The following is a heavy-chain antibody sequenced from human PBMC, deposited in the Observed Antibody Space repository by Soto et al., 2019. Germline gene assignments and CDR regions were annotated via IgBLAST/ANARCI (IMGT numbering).Heavy chain of an antibody. D-gene: IGHD2-15*01. CDR1: GFTFGDSY. J-gene: IGHJ5*02. CDR2: ISPGSRYP. V-gene: IGHV3-11*06. CDR3: VRGGGGGLFDP. Sequence: PGGSLRLSCAGSGFTFGDSYMSWIRQAPGKGLEWLSYISPGSRYPAYADTVKGRFTISRDNAKRSLYLQMMSLTAEDTAIYYCVRGGGGGLFDPWGQGTMVTVSS.